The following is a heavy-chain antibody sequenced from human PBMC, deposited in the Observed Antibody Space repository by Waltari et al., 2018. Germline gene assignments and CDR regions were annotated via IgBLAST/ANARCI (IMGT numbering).Heavy chain of an antibody. CDR3: ARSGGSWERGGRMDV. CDR2: IYYSGST. Sequence: QLQLQESGPGLVKPSETLSLTCTVSGGSISSSSYYWGWIRQPPGKGLEWIGSIYYSGSTYYNPSLKSRVTISVDTSKNHFSLKRSSVTAADTAVYYCARSGGSWERGGRMDVWGQGTTVTVSS. CDR1: GGSISSSSYY. D-gene: IGHD2-15*01. J-gene: IGHJ6*02. V-gene: IGHV4-39*07.